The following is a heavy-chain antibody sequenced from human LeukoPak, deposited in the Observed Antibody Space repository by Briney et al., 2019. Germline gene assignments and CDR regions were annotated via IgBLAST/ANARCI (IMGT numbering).Heavy chain of an antibody. CDR3: AKDLFGGSYAFDI. CDR1: GFTFSSYG. D-gene: IGHD3-10*02. CDR2: ISYDGSNK. Sequence: GGSLRLSCAASGFTFSSYGMHWVRQAPGKGLEWVAVISYDGSNKYYADSVKGRFTISRDNSKNTLYLQMNSLRAEDTAVYYCAKDLFGGSYAFDIWGQGTMVTVSS. J-gene: IGHJ3*02. V-gene: IGHV3-30*18.